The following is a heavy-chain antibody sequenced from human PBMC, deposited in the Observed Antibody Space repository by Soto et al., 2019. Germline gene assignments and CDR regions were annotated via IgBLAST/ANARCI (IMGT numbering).Heavy chain of an antibody. CDR1: GFTFSGYA. V-gene: IGHV3-23*01. CDR3: AKDLRLLWFDP. Sequence: PGGSLRISCAASGFTFSGYALRWVRQAPGKGLEPVSAISGSGGSTYYADSVKGRFTISRDNSKHTLYLQMNSLRAEDTAVYYCAKDLRLLWFDPWGQGTLVTVSS. D-gene: IGHD4-17*01. J-gene: IGHJ5*02. CDR2: ISGSGGST.